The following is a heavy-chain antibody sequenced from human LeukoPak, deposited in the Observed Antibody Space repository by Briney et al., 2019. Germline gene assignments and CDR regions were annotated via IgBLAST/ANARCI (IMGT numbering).Heavy chain of an antibody. V-gene: IGHV1-18*01. CDR3: ARDLGLAVAPFPGY. D-gene: IGHD6-19*01. CDR2: ISAYNGNT. CDR1: GYTFTSHG. J-gene: IGHJ4*02. Sequence: EASVKVSCKASGYTFTSHGISWVRQAPGQGLEWMGWISAYNGNTNYAQKLQGRVTMTTDTSTSTAYMELRSLRSDDTAVYYCARDLGLAVAPFPGYWGQGTLVTVSS.